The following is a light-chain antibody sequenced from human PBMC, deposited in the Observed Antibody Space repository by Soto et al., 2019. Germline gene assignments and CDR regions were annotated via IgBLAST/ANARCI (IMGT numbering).Light chain of an antibody. V-gene: IGKV1-39*01. Sequence: DIQMTQSPSSLSASVGDRVTITCRASQSISSYLNWYQQKPGKAPNLLIYAASSLQSGVPSRISGSGSGTDFTLTISSLQPEDFATYYCQQSYSTPMYTFGQGTKLEIK. CDR3: QQSYSTPMYT. CDR1: QSISSY. CDR2: AAS. J-gene: IGKJ2*01.